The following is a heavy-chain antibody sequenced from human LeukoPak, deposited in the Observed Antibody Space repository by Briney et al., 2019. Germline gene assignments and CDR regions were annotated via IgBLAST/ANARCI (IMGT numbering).Heavy chain of an antibody. CDR3: ARGVASNYDFWAGGYYYYYMDV. V-gene: IGHV4-34*01. CDR1: GGSISSYY. CDR2: INHSGST. J-gene: IGHJ6*03. Sequence: SETLSLTCTVSGGSISSYYWSWIRQPPGKGLEWVGEINHSGSTNYNPSLKSRVTISVDTSKNQFSLKLSSVTAADTAVYYCARGVASNYDFWAGGYYYYYMDVWGKGTTVTVSS. D-gene: IGHD3-3*01.